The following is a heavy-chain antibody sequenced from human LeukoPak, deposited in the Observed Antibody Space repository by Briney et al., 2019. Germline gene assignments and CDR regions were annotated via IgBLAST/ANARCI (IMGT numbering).Heavy chain of an antibody. V-gene: IGHV1-8*02. Sequence: GASVKVSCKASGYTFTSYGISWVRQAPGQGLEWMGWMNPNSGNTGYAQKFQGRVTMTRNTSISTAYMELSSLRSEDTAVYYCARGRGYDAFDIWGQGTMVTVSS. CDR2: MNPNSGNT. D-gene: IGHD6-13*01. CDR1: GYTFTSYG. J-gene: IGHJ3*02. CDR3: ARGRGYDAFDI.